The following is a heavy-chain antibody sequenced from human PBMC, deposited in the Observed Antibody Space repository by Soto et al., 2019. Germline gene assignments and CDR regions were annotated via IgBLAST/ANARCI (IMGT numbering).Heavy chain of an antibody. Sequence: GGSLRLSCAASGFTFSSYAMHWVRQAPGKGLEWVAVISYDGSNKYYADSVKGRFTISRDNSKNTLYLQMNSLRAEDTAVYYCARDPLGQLWSPYWGMDVWGQGTTVTVSS. CDR3: ARDPLGQLWSPYWGMDV. J-gene: IGHJ6*02. D-gene: IGHD5-18*01. CDR1: GFTFSSYA. CDR2: ISYDGSNK. V-gene: IGHV3-30*04.